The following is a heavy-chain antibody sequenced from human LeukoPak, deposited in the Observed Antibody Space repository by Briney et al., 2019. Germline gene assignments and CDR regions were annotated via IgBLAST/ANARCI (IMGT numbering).Heavy chain of an antibody. V-gene: IGHV1-18*04. CDR3: ARDPGTVTPDY. D-gene: IGHD4-17*01. CDR1: GYTFTSYY. J-gene: IGHJ4*02. Sequence: ASVKVSCKASGYTFTSYYMHWVRQAPGQGLEWMGWISAYNGNTNYAQKLQGRVTMTTDTSTSTAYMELRSLRSDDTAVYYCARDPGTVTPDYWGQGTLVTVSS. CDR2: ISAYNGNT.